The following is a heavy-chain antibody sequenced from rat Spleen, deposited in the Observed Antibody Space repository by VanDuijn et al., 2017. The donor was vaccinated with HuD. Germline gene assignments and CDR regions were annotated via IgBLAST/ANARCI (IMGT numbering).Heavy chain of an antibody. Sequence: EVQLQESGPGLVKPSQSLSLTCSVTGYSITSNYWGWIRKFPGNKMEWIGHISYSGSTSYNPSLKSRITITRDTSKNQFFLQLNSVTTEDTATYYCARAYGYTYDWYFDFWGPGTMVTVSS. CDR1: GYSITSNY. CDR3: ARAYGYTYDWYFDF. D-gene: IGHD1-9*01. J-gene: IGHJ1*01. V-gene: IGHV3-1*01. CDR2: ISYSGST.